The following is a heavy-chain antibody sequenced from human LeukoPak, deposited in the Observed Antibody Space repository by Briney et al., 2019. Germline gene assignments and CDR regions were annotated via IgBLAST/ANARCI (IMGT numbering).Heavy chain of an antibody. J-gene: IGHJ4*02. Sequence: ASVKVSCKASGGTFSSYAISWVRQAPGQGLEWMGGIIPIFGTANYAQKFQGRVTITTDESTSTAYMELSSLRSEDTAVYCCARGGRGYSYGYNYWGQGTLVTVSS. V-gene: IGHV1-69*05. CDR3: ARGGRGYSYGYNY. CDR2: IIPIFGTA. D-gene: IGHD5-18*01. CDR1: GGTFSSYA.